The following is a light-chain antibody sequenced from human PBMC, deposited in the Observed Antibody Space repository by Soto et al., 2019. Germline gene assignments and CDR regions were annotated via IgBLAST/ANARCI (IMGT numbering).Light chain of an antibody. Sequence: EIVMTQSPATLSVSPGERATLSCRASQDVLTNLAWYQQKPGQSPRLLIYRASTRATGVPARFSGSGSGTEFTLTISSLQPDDFATYYCQQYSSYWTFAQGTKVDIK. V-gene: IGKV3-15*01. J-gene: IGKJ1*01. CDR2: RAS. CDR1: QDVLTN. CDR3: QQYSSYWT.